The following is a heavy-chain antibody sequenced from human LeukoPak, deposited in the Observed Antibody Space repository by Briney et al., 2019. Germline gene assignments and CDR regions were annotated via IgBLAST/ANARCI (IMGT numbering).Heavy chain of an antibody. Sequence: GGALHIPCKASGNSFTTYWMTWGRHMPGKGLEWRGISYPGDSDSRYSPSSPGEDTMSANKSISTAYLQWSSLKASDTAMYYCARQGYTYGYDSWGQGTLVTVSS. J-gene: IGHJ4*02. D-gene: IGHD5-18*01. CDR2: SYPGDSDS. V-gene: IGHV5-51*01. CDR1: GNSFTTYW. CDR3: ARQGYTYGYDS.